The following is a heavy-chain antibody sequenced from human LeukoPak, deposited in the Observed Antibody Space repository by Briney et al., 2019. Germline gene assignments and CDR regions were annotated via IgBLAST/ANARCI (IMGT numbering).Heavy chain of an antibody. CDR3: AAAASPWYFDY. V-gene: IGHV1-46*01. CDR2: INPSGGST. D-gene: IGHD6-13*01. CDR1: GYTFTCYY. J-gene: IGHJ4*02. Sequence: GASVNVSCKASGYTFTCYYMHWVRQAPGQGLEWMGIINPSGGSTGYAQKFQGRVTMTRDTSTSTVYMELSSLRSEDTAVYYCAAAASPWYFDYWGQGTLVTVSS.